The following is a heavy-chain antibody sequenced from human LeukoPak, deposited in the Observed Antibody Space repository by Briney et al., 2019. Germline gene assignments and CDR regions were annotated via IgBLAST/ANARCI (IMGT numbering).Heavy chain of an antibody. J-gene: IGHJ3*02. CDR2: IIPIFGTT. CDR3: ARQFTSYETGRGTYVWSDAIDI. Sequence: SVKVSCKASGGTLSTFAISWVRQAPGQGLEWMGGIIPIFGTTNYPQNFQGRVTLTVAESTSKAYMELSSLRSEDTAVYYCARQFTSYETGRGTYVWSDAIDIWGQGTMVTVSA. V-gene: IGHV1-69*13. CDR1: GGTLSTFA. D-gene: IGHD2/OR15-2a*01.